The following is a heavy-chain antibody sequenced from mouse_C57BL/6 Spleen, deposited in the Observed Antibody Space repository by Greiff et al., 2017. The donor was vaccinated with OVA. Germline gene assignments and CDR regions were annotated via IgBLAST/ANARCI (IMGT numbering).Heavy chain of an antibody. D-gene: IGHD3-2*02. J-gene: IGHJ4*01. CDR1: GFTFSSYG. Sequence: DVKLVESGGDLVKPGGSLKLSCAASGFTFSSYGMSWVRQTPDKRLEWVATISSGGSYTYYPDSVKGRFTISRDNAKNTLYLQMSSLKSEDTAMYYCARQDSSGYGYYAMDYWGQGTSVTVSS. CDR3: ARQDSSGYGYYAMDY. V-gene: IGHV5-6*02. CDR2: ISSGGSYT.